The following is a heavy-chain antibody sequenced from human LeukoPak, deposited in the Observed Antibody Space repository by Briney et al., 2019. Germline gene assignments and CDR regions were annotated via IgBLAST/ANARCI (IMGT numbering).Heavy chain of an antibody. CDR3: VAECSGGSCYSGFDY. Sequence: GALVKVSCKVSGYTFTEFSMHWVRQAPGQGLEWMGGFDPEDGETIYAQKFQGRVTMTEDTSTDTAYMELSSLRSEDTAVYYCVAECSGGSCYSGFDYWGQGTLVTVSS. J-gene: IGHJ4*02. CDR2: FDPEDGET. V-gene: IGHV1-24*01. CDR1: GYTFTEFS. D-gene: IGHD2-15*01.